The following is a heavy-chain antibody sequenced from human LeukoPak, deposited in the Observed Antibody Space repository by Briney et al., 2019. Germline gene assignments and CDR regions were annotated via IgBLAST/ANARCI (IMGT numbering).Heavy chain of an antibody. D-gene: IGHD3-22*01. J-gene: IGHJ4*02. Sequence: GGSLRLSCAASGFTFSSYWMSWVRQAPGKGLEWVANIKQDGSEKYYVDSVKGRFTISRDNAKNSLYLQMSSLRAEDTAVYYCARDRGYYYDSSGYYSAYWGQGTLVTVSS. V-gene: IGHV3-7*01. CDR1: GFTFSSYW. CDR2: IKQDGSEK. CDR3: ARDRGYYYDSSGYYSAY.